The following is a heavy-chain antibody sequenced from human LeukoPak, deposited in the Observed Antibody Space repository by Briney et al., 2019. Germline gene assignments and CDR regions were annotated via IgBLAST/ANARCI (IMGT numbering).Heavy chain of an antibody. CDR2: ISAYNGNT. CDR1: GYTFTGYY. D-gene: IGHD4-23*01. Sequence: ASVKVSCKASGYTFTGYYMHWVRQAPGQGLEWMGWISAYNGNTNYAQNLQGRVTMTTDTSTSTAYMELRSLRSDDTAVYFCARGGAATVVTPPFDYWGQGTLVTVSS. CDR3: ARGGAATVVTPPFDY. V-gene: IGHV1-18*04. J-gene: IGHJ4*02.